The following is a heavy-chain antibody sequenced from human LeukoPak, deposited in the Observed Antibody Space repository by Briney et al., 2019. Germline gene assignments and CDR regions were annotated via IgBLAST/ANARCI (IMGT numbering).Heavy chain of an antibody. CDR3: ARGIIGVAITGAFDI. CDR2: IYYSGST. V-gene: IGHV4-59*01. D-gene: IGHD3-3*02. Sequence: SETLSLTCTVSGGSISNYYWNCIRQPPGRGLEWIGYIYYSGSTSYNPSLKSRVTMSVDTSKSHFSLKLSSVTAADTAIYYCARGIIGVAITGAFDIWGQGTMVTVSS. CDR1: GGSISNYY. J-gene: IGHJ3*02.